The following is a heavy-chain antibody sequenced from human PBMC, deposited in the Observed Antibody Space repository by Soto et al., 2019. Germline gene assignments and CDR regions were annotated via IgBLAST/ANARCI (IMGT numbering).Heavy chain of an antibody. Sequence: QVQLVQSGAEVKKPGSSVKVSCKASGGTFSSYAISWVRQAPGQGLEWMGGIIPIFGTANYAQKFQGRVTITADESTSTAYMELSSLRSEDTAVYYCAKGAHKPYYYGSESSLREYYFDYWGQGTLVTVSS. CDR3: AKGAHKPYYYGSESSLREYYFDY. D-gene: IGHD3-10*01. J-gene: IGHJ4*02. V-gene: IGHV1-69*01. CDR2: IIPIFGTA. CDR1: GGTFSSYA.